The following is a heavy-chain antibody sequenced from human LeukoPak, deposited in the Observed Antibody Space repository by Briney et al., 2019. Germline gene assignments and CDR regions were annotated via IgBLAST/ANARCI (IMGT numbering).Heavy chain of an antibody. CDR3: ARDLWFGELLGSRRFDY. Sequence: SVKVSCKASGGTFSSYAISWVRQAPGQGLEWMGGIIPIFGTANYAQKFQGRVTITTDESTSTAYMELSSLRSEDTAVYYCARDLWFGELLGSRRFDYWGQGTLVTVSS. V-gene: IGHV1-69*05. CDR2: IIPIFGTA. CDR1: GGTFSSYA. J-gene: IGHJ4*02. D-gene: IGHD3-10*01.